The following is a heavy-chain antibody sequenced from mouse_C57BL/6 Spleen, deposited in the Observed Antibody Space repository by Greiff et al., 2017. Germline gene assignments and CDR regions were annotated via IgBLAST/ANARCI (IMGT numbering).Heavy chain of an antibody. V-gene: IGHV1-80*01. CDR3: ARGGYGNYNFDY. CDR1: GYAFSSYW. J-gene: IGHJ2*01. Sequence: QVQLQQSGAELVKPGASVKISCKASGYAFSSYWMNWVKQRPGKGLEWIGQIYPGDGDTNYNGKFKGKATLTADKTSSTAYMQLSSLTSEDSAVYFCARGGYGNYNFDYWGQGTTLTVSS. CDR2: IYPGDGDT. D-gene: IGHD2-1*01.